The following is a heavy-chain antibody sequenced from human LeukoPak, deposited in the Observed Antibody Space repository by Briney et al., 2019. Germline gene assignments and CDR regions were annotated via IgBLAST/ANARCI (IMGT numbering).Heavy chain of an antibody. V-gene: IGHV3-23*01. CDR1: GLTFSSYA. D-gene: IGHD7-27*01. CDR2: VSGSDGRT. CDR3: TKTGGPWD. Sequence: PGGSLRLSCAASGLTFSSYAMSWVRQAPGKGLEWVSGVSGSDGRTYYADSVKGRFTIARDNSKNMLYLQMNSLRVEDTAMYYCTKTGGPWDWGQGTLVTVSS. J-gene: IGHJ4*02.